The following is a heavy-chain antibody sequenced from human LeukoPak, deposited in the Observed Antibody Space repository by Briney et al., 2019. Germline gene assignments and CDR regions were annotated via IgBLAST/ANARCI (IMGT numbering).Heavy chain of an antibody. CDR1: GYTFTSYG. D-gene: IGHD5-18*01. CDR2: ISAYNGNT. CDR3: ARAFRGYSYGLGWYFDY. V-gene: IGHV1-18*01. J-gene: IGHJ4*02. Sequence: ASVKVSCTASGYTFTSYGISWVRQAPGQGLEWMGWISAYNGNTNYAQKLQGRVTMTTDTSTSTAYMELRSLRSDDTAVYYCARAFRGYSYGLGWYFDYWGQGTLVTVSS.